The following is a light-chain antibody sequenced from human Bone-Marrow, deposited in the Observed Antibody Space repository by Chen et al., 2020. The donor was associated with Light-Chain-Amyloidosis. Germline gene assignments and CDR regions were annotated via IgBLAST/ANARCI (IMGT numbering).Light chain of an antibody. CDR1: QSVSSSS. CDR2: GAS. Sequence: EIVLTQSPGTLSLSPGESATLSCRASQSVSSSSLAWYQQNPGQAPRLLVHGASSRATGVPDRFSGSGSGTDFTLTISRLEPEDFAMYYCQQYGSSPFTFGPGTKVDIK. V-gene: IGKV3-20*01. J-gene: IGKJ3*01. CDR3: QQYGSSPFT.